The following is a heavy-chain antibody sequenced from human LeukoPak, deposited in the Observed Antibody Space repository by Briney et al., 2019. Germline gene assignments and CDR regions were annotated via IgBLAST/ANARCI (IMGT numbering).Heavy chain of an antibody. CDR3: AKDTVAGPFAYMDV. J-gene: IGHJ6*03. CDR2: ISWNSGSI. D-gene: IGHD6-19*01. Sequence: GGSLRLSCAASGFTFDDYAMHWVRQAPGKGLEWASGISWNSGSIGYADSVKGRFTISRDNAKNSLYLQMNSLRAEDTALYYCAKDTVAGPFAYMDVWGKGTTVTISS. CDR1: GFTFDDYA. V-gene: IGHV3-9*01.